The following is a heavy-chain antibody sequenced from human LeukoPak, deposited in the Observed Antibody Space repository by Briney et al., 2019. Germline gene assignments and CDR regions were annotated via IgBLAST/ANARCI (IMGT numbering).Heavy chain of an antibody. CDR1: GYTFTSYG. Sequence: ASVKVSCKASGYTFTSYGISWVRQAPGQGLEWMGWISAYNGNTNYAQKFQGRVTMTRDTSTSTVYMDLSSLRSEDTAVYYCARVGRDGYNPKYYFDYWGQGTLVTVSS. D-gene: IGHD5-24*01. V-gene: IGHV1-18*01. CDR3: ARVGRDGYNPKYYFDY. J-gene: IGHJ4*02. CDR2: ISAYNGNT.